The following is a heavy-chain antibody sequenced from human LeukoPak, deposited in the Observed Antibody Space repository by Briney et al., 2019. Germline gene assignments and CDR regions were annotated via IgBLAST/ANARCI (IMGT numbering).Heavy chain of an antibody. Sequence: GGSLRFSCAASGFTFSSYEMNWVRQAPGKGLEWVSYISSSGSTIYYADSVKGRFTISRDNAKNSLYLQMNSLRAEDTAVYYCARVGSSGWYSWGQGTLVTVSS. CDR1: GFTFSSYE. CDR3: ARVGSSGWYS. CDR2: ISSSGSTI. D-gene: IGHD6-19*01. V-gene: IGHV3-48*03. J-gene: IGHJ5*02.